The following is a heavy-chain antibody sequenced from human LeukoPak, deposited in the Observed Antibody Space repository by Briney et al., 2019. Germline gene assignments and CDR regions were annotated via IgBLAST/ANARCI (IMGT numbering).Heavy chain of an antibody. J-gene: IGHJ3*02. CDR3: ARALVYGKAFDI. Sequence: ASVKVSCKASGYTFTGYYMHWVRQAPGQGLEWMGWISTYNGNTNYAQKLQGRVTMTTDTSTSTAYMELRSLRSDDTAVYYCARALVYGKAFDIWGQGTMVTVSS. CDR1: GYTFTGYY. V-gene: IGHV1-18*04. CDR2: ISTYNGNT. D-gene: IGHD5/OR15-5a*01.